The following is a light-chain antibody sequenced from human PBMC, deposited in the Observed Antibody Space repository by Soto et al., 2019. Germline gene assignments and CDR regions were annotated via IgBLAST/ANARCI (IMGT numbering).Light chain of an antibody. CDR3: QQYNSYSWT. CDR1: QSLGIW. J-gene: IGKJ1*01. V-gene: IGKV1-5*01. CDR2: DAS. Sequence: IQLTQSPSSLSASVGDRVTITCRASQSLGIWLAWHQQKPGKAPKLLIYDASTLKSGVPSRFSGSGSGTEFTLTISSLQPDDFATYYCQQYNSYSWTFGQGTKVDIK.